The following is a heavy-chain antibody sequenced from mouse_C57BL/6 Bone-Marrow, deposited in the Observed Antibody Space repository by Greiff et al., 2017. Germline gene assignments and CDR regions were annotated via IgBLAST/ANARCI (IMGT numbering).Heavy chain of an antibody. Sequence: QVQLQQPGAELVKPGASVKLSCKASGYTFTSYWMHWVKQRPGRGLEWIGRIDPNSGGTKYNEQFKSKATLTVDKPSSTAYMQRSSLTSEDSAVYYCAREPLTTVVNWYFDVWGTGTTVTVSS. V-gene: IGHV1-72*01. D-gene: IGHD1-1*01. CDR2: IDPNSGGT. CDR3: AREPLTTVVNWYFDV. CDR1: GYTFTSYW. J-gene: IGHJ1*03.